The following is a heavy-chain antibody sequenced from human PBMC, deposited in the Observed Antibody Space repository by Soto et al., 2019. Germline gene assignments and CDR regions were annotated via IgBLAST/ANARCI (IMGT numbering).Heavy chain of an antibody. J-gene: IGHJ4*02. CDR3: AKEKPGTTSFEY. D-gene: IGHD1-1*01. CDR2: ISERGDTT. V-gene: IGHV3-23*01. Sequence: GGSLRLSCAASGFSISSNAMYWVRQAPGKGLEWVSGISERGDTTHYADSVKGRFTISRDTSKNTLYLQLNTLRADDTAVYYCAKEKPGTTSFEYWGQGILVTVSS. CDR1: GFSISSNA.